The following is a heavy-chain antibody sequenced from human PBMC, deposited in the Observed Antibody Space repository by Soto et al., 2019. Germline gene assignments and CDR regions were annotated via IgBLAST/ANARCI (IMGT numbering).Heavy chain of an antibody. CDR3: ARDDPTVTTKY. CDR1: GYIFSDYY. Sequence: QVQLVQSGTEVKKPGAAVKVSCKASGYIFSDYYIYWVRQAPGQGLEWLGWINPNSGGTRYAQKLQGRVTLTRDTSISTAYMEVNSLRYDDTAVYYCARDDPTVTTKYWGQVTLVTVSS. D-gene: IGHD4-17*01. V-gene: IGHV1-2*02. CDR2: INPNSGGT. J-gene: IGHJ4*02.